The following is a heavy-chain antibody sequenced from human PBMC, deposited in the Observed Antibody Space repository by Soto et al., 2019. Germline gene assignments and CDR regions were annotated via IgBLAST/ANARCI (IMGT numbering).Heavy chain of an antibody. CDR3: AISPYYYDSSGYRRSGAFDI. J-gene: IGHJ3*02. V-gene: IGHV1-18*01. D-gene: IGHD3-22*01. CDR2: ISAYNGNT. Sequence: ASLKVSCKASGYTFTSYGISWVRQAPGQGLEWMGWISAYNGNTNYAQKLQGRVTMTTDTSTSTAYMELRSLRSDDTAVYYCAISPYYYDSSGYRRSGAFDIWGQGTMVTVSS. CDR1: GYTFTSYG.